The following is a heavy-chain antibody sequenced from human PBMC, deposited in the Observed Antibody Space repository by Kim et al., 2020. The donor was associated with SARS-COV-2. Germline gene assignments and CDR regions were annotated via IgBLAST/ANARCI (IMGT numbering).Heavy chain of an antibody. V-gene: IGHV3-30*02. CDR1: GFTFETYA. Sequence: GGSLRLSCAPSGFTFETYAMHWVRQAPGKGLEWVATISNDGDKKYFAGSVKGRFVISRVNSKKTMFLQMNSLRPEDTAVYFCAREVSTKINMDVWGQGTTVTVSS. CDR3: AREVSTKINMDV. CDR2: ISNDGDKK. J-gene: IGHJ6*02.